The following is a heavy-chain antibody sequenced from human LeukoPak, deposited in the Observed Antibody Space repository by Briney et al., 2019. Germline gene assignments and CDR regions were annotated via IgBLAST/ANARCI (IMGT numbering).Heavy chain of an antibody. CDR2: IISGSSSI. Sequence: GGSLRLSLAASGSTLSSSSMNWVRQHPGKWLEWVSSIISGSSSIYYADSVKGRFTISRDNVKNLLYLQMNSLRAEDTAVYYCARGQSLWEMATISDAFDIWGQGTMVTVSS. D-gene: IGHD5-24*01. V-gene: IGHV3-21*01. CDR1: GSTLSSSS. J-gene: IGHJ3*02. CDR3: ARGQSLWEMATISDAFDI.